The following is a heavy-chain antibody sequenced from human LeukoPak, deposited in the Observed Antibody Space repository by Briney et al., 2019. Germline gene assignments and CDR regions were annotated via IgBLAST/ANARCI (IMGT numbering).Heavy chain of an antibody. Sequence: RPSETLSLTCAVSGGSLSSTGYCWAWIRQPPGKGLEWLGTIYYSGSTYHNTSLKSRITMSVDTSRNQFSLKLSSVDAADTAVYYCAKAGVRYFDSSGLYAFDFWGQGTTVTVSS. CDR3: AKAGVRYFDSSGLYAFDF. J-gene: IGHJ3*01. CDR2: IYYSGST. V-gene: IGHV4-39*01. D-gene: IGHD3-22*01. CDR1: GGSLSSTGYC.